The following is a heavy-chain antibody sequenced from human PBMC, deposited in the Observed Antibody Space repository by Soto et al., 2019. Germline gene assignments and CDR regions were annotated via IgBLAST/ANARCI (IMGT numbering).Heavy chain of an antibody. V-gene: IGHV3-21*01. CDR3: ARKGYCSGGSCPFDY. Sequence: GGSLRLSCAASGFTFSSYSMNWVRQAPGKGLEWVSSISSSSSYIYYADSVKGRFTISRDNAKNSLYLQMNSLRAEDTAVYYCARKGYCSGGSCPFDYWGQGTLVTVSS. CDR2: ISSSSSYI. D-gene: IGHD2-15*01. J-gene: IGHJ4*02. CDR1: GFTFSSYS.